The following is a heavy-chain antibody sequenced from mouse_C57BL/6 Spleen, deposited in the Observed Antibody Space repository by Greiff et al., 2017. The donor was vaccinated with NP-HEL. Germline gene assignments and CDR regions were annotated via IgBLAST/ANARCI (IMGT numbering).Heavy chain of an antibody. CDR3: ARGRYYGSSYGFAY. D-gene: IGHD1-1*01. CDR2: IYPGDGDT. CDR1: GYAFSSSW. V-gene: IGHV1-82*01. Sequence: VKLVESGPELVKPGASVKISCKASGYAFSSSWMNWVKQRPGKGLEWIGRIYPGDGDTNYNGKFKGKATLTADKSSSTAYMQLSSLTSEDSAVYFCARGRYYGSSYGFAYWGQGTLVTVSA. J-gene: IGHJ3*01.